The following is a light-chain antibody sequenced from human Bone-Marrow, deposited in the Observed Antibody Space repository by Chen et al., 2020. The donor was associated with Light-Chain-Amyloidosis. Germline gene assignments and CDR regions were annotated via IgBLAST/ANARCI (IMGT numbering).Light chain of an antibody. CDR2: GNT. J-gene: IGLJ1*01. CDR1: SSHIGAGND. V-gene: IGLV1-40*01. Sequence: QPVLTQPPSVSGAPGQKVTILCTGSSSHIGAGNDVHWYQQLPGTTPKILIYGNTYRLSGVARLFSASKAGTAASMVLSGLQPDDGAEYHCQTSANATHSVGTGTKVIVL. CDR3: QTSANATHS.